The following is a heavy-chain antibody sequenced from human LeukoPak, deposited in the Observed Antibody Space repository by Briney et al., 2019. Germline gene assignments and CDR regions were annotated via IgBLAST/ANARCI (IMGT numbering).Heavy chain of an antibody. J-gene: IGHJ3*02. V-gene: IGHV3-23*01. CDR1: GFTFTTYD. Sequence: GGSLRLSCVASGFTFTTYDMSWVRQAPGKGLEWVSGISTSFGRTYYADSVNGRFTFSRDNSKNTLYLQMNNLRAEDTAVYYCARSVYGDFDAFDIWGQGTMVTVSS. CDR3: ARSVYGDFDAFDI. CDR2: ISTSFGRT. D-gene: IGHD4-17*01.